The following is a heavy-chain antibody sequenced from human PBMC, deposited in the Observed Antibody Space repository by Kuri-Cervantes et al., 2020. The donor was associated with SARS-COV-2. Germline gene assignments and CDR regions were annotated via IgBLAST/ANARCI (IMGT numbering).Heavy chain of an antibody. CDR3: ARQGMVRGVVRLYEGYMDV. V-gene: IGHV3-23*01. J-gene: IGHJ6*03. CDR1: GFTFSSYA. D-gene: IGHD3-10*01. Sequence: GESLKISCAASGFTFSSYAMSWVRQAPGKGLEWVSAISGSGGSTYYADSVKGRLTISRDNSKNTLYLQMNSLRAEDTAAYYCARQGMVRGVVRLYEGYMDVWGKGTTVTVSS. CDR2: ISGSGGST.